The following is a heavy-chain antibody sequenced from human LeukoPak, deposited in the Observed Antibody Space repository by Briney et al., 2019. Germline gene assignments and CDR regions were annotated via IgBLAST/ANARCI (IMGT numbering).Heavy chain of an antibody. J-gene: IGHJ4*02. V-gene: IGHV4-30-4*01. CDR1: GGSISSGDYY. Sequence: SETLSLTCTVSGGSISSGDYYWSWIRQPPGKGLEWIGYIYYSGSTYYNPSLKSRVTISVDTSKNQFSLKLSSVTAADTAVYYCARDPYYDSSGYYGLGDPRFDYWGQGTLVTVSS. CDR2: IYYSGST. D-gene: IGHD3-22*01. CDR3: ARDPYYDSSGYYGLGDPRFDY.